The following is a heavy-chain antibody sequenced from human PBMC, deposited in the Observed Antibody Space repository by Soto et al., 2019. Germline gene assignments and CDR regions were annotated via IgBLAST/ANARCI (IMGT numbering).Heavy chain of an antibody. CDR2: ISYDGSNK. V-gene: IGHV3-30*18. J-gene: IGHJ5*02. Sequence: QVQLVESGGGVVQPGRSLRLSCAASGFTFSSYGMHWVRQAPGKGLEWVAVISYDGSNKYYADSVKGRFTISRDNSKNTLYLQMNSLRAEDTAVYYCAKGSSIRPRGWFDPWGQGTLVTVSS. D-gene: IGHD3-10*01. CDR1: GFTFSSYG. CDR3: AKGSSIRPRGWFDP.